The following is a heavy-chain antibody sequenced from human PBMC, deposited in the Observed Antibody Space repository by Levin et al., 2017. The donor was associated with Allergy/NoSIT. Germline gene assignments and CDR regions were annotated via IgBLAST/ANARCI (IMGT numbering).Heavy chain of an antibody. V-gene: IGHV3-23*01. D-gene: IGHD3-3*01. CDR3: AKGITIFGVGRLDY. CDR1: GFSFSNRA. J-gene: IGHJ4*02. CDR2: ISGDGDDT. Sequence: GESLKISCAASGFSFSNRAMTWVRQAAGKGLEWVSGISGDGDDTHYADSVKGRFTISRDNSKNTLYLQMNSLRAEDTAIYYCAKGITIFGVGRLDYWGQGTLVTVSS.